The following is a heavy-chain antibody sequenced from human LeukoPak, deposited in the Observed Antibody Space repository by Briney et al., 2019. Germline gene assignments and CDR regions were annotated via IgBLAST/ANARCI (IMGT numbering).Heavy chain of an antibody. CDR1: GFTFSSYA. CDR3: TTEPGDYGDYADY. J-gene: IGHJ4*02. Sequence: PGGSLRLSCAASGFTFSSYAMSWVRQAPGKGLEWVGRIKSKTDGGTTDYAAPVKGRFTISRDDSKNTLYLQMNSLKTEDTAVYYCTTEPGDYGDYADYWGQGTLVTVSS. CDR2: IKSKTDGGTT. V-gene: IGHV3-15*01. D-gene: IGHD4-17*01.